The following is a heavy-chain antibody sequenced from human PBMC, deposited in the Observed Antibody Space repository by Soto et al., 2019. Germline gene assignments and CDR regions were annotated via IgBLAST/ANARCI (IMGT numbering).Heavy chain of an antibody. CDR2: ISGSGGST. D-gene: IGHD1-26*01. J-gene: IGHJ4*02. CDR1: GFTFSSYA. V-gene: IGHV3-23*01. Sequence: AGGLLRLSCAASGFTFSSYAMSWVRQAPGKGLEWVSAISGSGGSTYYADSVKGRFTISRDNSKNTLYLQMNSLRAEDTAVYYCANSAPLVGATSDYFDYWGQGTLVTVSS. CDR3: ANSAPLVGATSDYFDY.